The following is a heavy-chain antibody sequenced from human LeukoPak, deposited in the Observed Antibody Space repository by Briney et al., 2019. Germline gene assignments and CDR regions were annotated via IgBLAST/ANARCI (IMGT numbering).Heavy chain of an antibody. CDR1: GFTFSSYW. J-gene: IGHJ3*02. CDR3: ASTQVASRFTPRAAFDI. D-gene: IGHD2-15*01. CDR2: INTDGSST. Sequence: GGSLRLSCAVSGFTFSSYWMHWVRQAPGKGLVWVSRINTDGSSTSYADSVKGRFTISRDNAKNTLYLQMNSLRAEDTAVYYCASTQVASRFTPRAAFDIWGQGTMVTVSS. V-gene: IGHV3-74*01.